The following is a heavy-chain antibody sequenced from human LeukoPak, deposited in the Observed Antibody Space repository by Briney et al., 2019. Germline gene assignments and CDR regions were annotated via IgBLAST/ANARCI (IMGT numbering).Heavy chain of an antibody. CDR1: GFTFSSYG. Sequence: GGSLRLSCAPSGFTFSSYGMHWVRQAPGKGLEWVAFIRYDGSNKYYADSVKGRFTISRDNSKNTLYLQMNSLRAEDTAVYYCANPFPGIVPNWFDPWGQGTLVTVSS. V-gene: IGHV3-30*02. D-gene: IGHD2-2*01. J-gene: IGHJ5*02. CDR2: IRYDGSNK. CDR3: ANPFPGIVPNWFDP.